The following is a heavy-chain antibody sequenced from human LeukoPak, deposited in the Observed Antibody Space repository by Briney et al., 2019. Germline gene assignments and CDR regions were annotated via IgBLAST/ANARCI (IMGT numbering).Heavy chain of an antibody. J-gene: IGHJ4*02. D-gene: IGHD3-16*01. Sequence: TGGSLRLSCAASGLTFRSYWMSWVRQAPGKGLEWVANIKQDGSEKYYVDSVKGRFTISRDNAKNSLYLQMNSLRAEDTAVYYCARGRGLDYWGQGTLVTVSS. CDR1: GLTFRSYW. V-gene: IGHV3-7*04. CDR3: ARGRGLDY. CDR2: IKQDGSEK.